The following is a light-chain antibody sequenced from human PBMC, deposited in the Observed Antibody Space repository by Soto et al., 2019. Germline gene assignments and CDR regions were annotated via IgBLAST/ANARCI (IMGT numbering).Light chain of an antibody. V-gene: IGKV3-15*01. CDR2: DAS. J-gene: IGKJ1*01. CDR1: QYIGST. Sequence: EIVLTQSPATLSVSPGDRATLSCRASQYIGSTIAWYQQRSGQAPRLLIFDASSRLPTVPARFSGSVSGTESPPTISGLQAADFAVYFCQQYTDRPRTFGQGTKVDIK. CDR3: QQYTDRPRT.